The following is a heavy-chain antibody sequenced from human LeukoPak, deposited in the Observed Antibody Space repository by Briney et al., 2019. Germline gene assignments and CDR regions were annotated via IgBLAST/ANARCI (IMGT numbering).Heavy chain of an antibody. CDR1: GYTFTSYY. CDR3: ARDGSYDSSGCPQLFDY. D-gene: IGHD3-22*01. J-gene: IGHJ4*02. Sequence: ASVKVSCKASGYTFTSYYMHWVRQAPGQGLEWMGIINPSGGSTSYAQKFQGRVTMTRDTSTSTVYMELSSLRSEDTAVYYCARDGSYDSSGCPQLFDYWGQGTLVTVSS. V-gene: IGHV1-46*01. CDR2: INPSGGST.